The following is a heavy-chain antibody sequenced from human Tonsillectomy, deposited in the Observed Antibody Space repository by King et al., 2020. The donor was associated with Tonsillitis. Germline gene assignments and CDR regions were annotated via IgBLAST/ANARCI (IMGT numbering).Heavy chain of an antibody. Sequence: VQLQESGPGMVKPSQALSLPCGVSVLSVISDGDYLASSRQHPGKGREWFGYSCQSANTKHPSTYSNPSLTSRLTLSIDTSRNHFSLKLNSVAAADTAVYFCARYEGGVFDPWGQGTLVAVSS. CDR1: VLSVISDGDY. J-gene: IGHJ5*02. CDR3: ARYEGGVFDP. CDR2: SCQSANTKHPST. D-gene: IGHD2-15*01. V-gene: IGHV4-31*11.